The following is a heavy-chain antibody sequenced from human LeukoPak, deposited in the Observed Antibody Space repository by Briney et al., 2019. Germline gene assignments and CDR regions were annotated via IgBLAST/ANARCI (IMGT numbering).Heavy chain of an antibody. Sequence: GGSLRLSCAASGFTFSSYWMSWVRQAPGKGLEWVANIKQDGSEKYYVDSVKGRFTISRDNAKNSLYLQMNSLRAEDTAVYYCAGDEPYSSGQRPSFFDYWGQGTLVTVSS. CDR2: IKQDGSEK. CDR1: GFTFSSYW. D-gene: IGHD6-19*01. CDR3: AGDEPYSSGQRPSFFDY. J-gene: IGHJ4*02. V-gene: IGHV3-7*01.